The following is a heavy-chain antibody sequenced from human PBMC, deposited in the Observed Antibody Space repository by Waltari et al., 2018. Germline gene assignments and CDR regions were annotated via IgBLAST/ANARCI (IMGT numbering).Heavy chain of an antibody. D-gene: IGHD3-16*02. CDR2: ISGDGRIT. Sequence: EVQLVESGGGLVQPGGSLRLSCAASGFHFSNYWMHWVCQVPGKGLVWVSRISGDGRITHYADSVKGRFTISRDNAENTLYLQMNSLTVEDTAVYYCARNYRDYWGQGTLVTVSS. V-gene: IGHV3-74*01. CDR3: ARNYRDY. J-gene: IGHJ4*02. CDR1: GFHFSNYW.